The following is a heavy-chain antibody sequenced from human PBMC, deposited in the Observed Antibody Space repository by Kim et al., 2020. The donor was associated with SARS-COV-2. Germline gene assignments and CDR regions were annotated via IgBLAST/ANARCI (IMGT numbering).Heavy chain of an antibody. Sequence: GGSLRLSCAASGFTFSSYGMHWVRQAPGKGLEWVAVIWYDGSNKYYADSVKGRFTISRDNSKNTLYLQMNSLRAEDTAVYYCARDPGTYYDFWSGPDYWGQGTLVTVSS. CDR2: IWYDGSNK. D-gene: IGHD3-3*01. CDR1: GFTFSSYG. J-gene: IGHJ4*02. CDR3: ARDPGTYYDFWSGPDY. V-gene: IGHV3-33*01.